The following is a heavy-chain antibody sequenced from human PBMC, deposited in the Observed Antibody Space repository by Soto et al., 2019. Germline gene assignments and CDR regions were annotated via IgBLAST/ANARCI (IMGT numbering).Heavy chain of an antibody. CDR3: ARGDDHGDYYFDY. V-gene: IGHV1-69*13. Sequence: GASVKVSCKASGGTFSSYAISWVRQAPGQGLEWMGGIIPIFGTANYAQKFQGRVTITADESTSTAYMELSSLRSEDTAVYYFARGDDHGDYYFDYWGQGTLVTVSS. D-gene: IGHD4-17*01. CDR2: IIPIFGTA. CDR1: GGTFSSYA. J-gene: IGHJ4*02.